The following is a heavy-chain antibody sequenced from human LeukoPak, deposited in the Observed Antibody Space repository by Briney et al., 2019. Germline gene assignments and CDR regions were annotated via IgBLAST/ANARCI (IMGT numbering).Heavy chain of an antibody. V-gene: IGHV1-18*04. J-gene: IGHJ4*02. Sequence: ASVKSSCTASGYTFTTDGISWVRQAPVQGLEWMGCISAYNGNTNYAQKRQGRDTMTTDTSTSTAYMELRSLRSDDTAVYYCARDEWVRHRCPDYWGQGTLVTVSS. CDR3: ARDEWVRHRCPDY. CDR2: ISAYNGNT. D-gene: IGHD5-12*01. CDR1: GYTFTTDG.